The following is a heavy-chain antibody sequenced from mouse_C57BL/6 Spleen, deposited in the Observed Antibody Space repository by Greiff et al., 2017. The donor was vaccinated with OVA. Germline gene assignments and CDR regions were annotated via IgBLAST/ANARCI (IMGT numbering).Heavy chain of an antibody. D-gene: IGHD1-1*02. CDR1: GYSITSGYY. J-gene: IGHJ1*03. CDR3: ASMEWSWYFDV. Sequence: ESGPGLVKPSQSLSLTCSVTGYSITSGYYWNWIRQFPGNKLEWMGYISYDGSNNYNPSLQNRISITRDTSKNQFFLKLNSVTTEDTATYYCASMEWSWYFDVWGTGTTVTVSS. V-gene: IGHV3-6*01. CDR2: ISYDGSN.